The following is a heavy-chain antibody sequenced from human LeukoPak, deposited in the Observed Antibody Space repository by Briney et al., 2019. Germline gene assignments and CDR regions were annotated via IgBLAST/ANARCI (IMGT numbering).Heavy chain of an antibody. CDR1: GFTLSDYG. CDR2: ISSTNGHT. D-gene: IGHD6-19*01. Sequence: KSGGSLRLSCAASGFTLSDYGMSWVRQAPGKGLEWVSYISSTNGHTYYADSVNGRFTISRDTAKNSLYLQMNSLRVEDTAIYFCARDRDSSGLYGGADLWGQGVLVTVSA. V-gene: IGHV3-21*03. CDR3: ARDRDSSGLYGGADL. J-gene: IGHJ5*02.